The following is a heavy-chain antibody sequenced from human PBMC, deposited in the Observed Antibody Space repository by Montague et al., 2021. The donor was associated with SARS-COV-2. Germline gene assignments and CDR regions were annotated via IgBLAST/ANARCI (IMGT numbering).Heavy chain of an antibody. CDR3: ARDDPYCTNGVCYTGNWFDP. J-gene: IGHJ5*02. D-gene: IGHD2-8*01. V-gene: IGHV6-1*01. CDR2: TYYRSKWYN. Sequence: CAISGDSVSSNSAAWNWIRQSPSRGLEWLGRTYYRSKWYNDYAVSVKSRITINPDTSKNQFSLQLNSVTPEDTAVYYCARDDPYCTNGVCYTGNWFDPWGQRTLFTVSS. CDR1: GDSVSSNSAA.